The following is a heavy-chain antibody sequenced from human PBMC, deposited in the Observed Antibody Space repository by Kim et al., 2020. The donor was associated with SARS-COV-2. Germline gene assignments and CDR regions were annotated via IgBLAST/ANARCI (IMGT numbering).Heavy chain of an antibody. Sequence: GGSLRLSCAASGFTFSSYGMHWVRQAPGKGLEWVAVIWYDGSNKYYADSVKGRFTISRDNSKNTLYLQMYSLRAEDTAVYYCAREKVVPAAIYFDYWGQGTLVTVSS. J-gene: IGHJ4*02. V-gene: IGHV3-33*01. D-gene: IGHD2-2*01. CDR3: AREKVVPAAIYFDY. CDR1: GFTFSSYG. CDR2: IWYDGSNK.